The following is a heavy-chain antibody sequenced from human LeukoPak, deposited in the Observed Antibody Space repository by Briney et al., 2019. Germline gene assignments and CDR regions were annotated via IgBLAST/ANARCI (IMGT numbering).Heavy chain of an antibody. Sequence: GGSVKVSCKASGFTVTGYYMHWVRQAPGQGLEWMGWINPNSGGTSYAQKFQGRVTMTRGTSINTVYMELSSLRSDDTAVYYCARVLGTIHWFDPWGQGTLVTVSS. CDR3: ARVLGTIHWFDP. V-gene: IGHV1-2*02. CDR1: GFTVTGYY. J-gene: IGHJ5*02. CDR2: INPNSGGT. D-gene: IGHD3-3*01.